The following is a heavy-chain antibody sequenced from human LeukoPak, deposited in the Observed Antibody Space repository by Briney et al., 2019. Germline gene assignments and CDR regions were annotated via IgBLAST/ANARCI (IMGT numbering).Heavy chain of an antibody. V-gene: IGHV1-46*01. J-gene: IGHJ4*02. Sequence: ASVKVSCKASGFTFINYYMHWVRQAPGQGLEWLGIINLSGGSTHYPQKFQDRVTMTRDTSRSTVYMELSSLRSEDTAVYYCARDLDYGEKSEDYWGQGTLVTVSS. D-gene: IGHD4/OR15-4a*01. CDR3: ARDLDYGEKSEDY. CDR2: INLSGGST. CDR1: GFTFINYY.